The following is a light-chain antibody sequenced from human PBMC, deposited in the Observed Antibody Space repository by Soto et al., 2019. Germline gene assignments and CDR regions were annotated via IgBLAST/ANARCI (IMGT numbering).Light chain of an antibody. V-gene: IGLV2-14*01. CDR3: SSYSISTAYL. J-gene: IGLJ1*01. CDR2: EVN. CDR1: SSDVVGYDY. Sequence: QSVLTQPASVSGSPGQSITISCTGTSSDVVGYDYVSWYQLHPGKAPKLMVFEVNNRPSGVSYRFSGSKSGNTASLTISGLQAEDEADYFCSSYSISTAYLFGTGTKVTVL.